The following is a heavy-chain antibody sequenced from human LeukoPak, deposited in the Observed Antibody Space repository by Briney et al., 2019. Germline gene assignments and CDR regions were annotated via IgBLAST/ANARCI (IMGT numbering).Heavy chain of an antibody. D-gene: IGHD2-2*02. Sequence: GGSLRLSCAASGFTFSDYYMSWIRQAPGKGLEWVSYISSSGSTIYYADSVKGRFTISRDNAKNSLYLQMNSLRAEDTAVYYCARDPLPEYLDGMDVWGQGTTVTVSS. CDR1: GFTFSDYY. V-gene: IGHV3-11*01. CDR3: ARDPLPEYLDGMDV. J-gene: IGHJ6*02. CDR2: ISSSGSTI.